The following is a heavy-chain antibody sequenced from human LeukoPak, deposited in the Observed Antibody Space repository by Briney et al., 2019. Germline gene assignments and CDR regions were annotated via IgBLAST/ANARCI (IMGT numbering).Heavy chain of an antibody. V-gene: IGHV3-23*05. CDR3: ARGSGDILTGYSGMDV. J-gene: IGHJ6*02. D-gene: IGHD3-9*01. CDR2: IYKGGTT. CDR1: GFTFSSYA. Sequence: GGSLRLSYAASGFTFSSYAMSWVRQAPGKGLEWVSAIYKGGTTYYADSVKGRFTVSRDNSKNSFSLQMNSLSADDTAVYYCARGSGDILTGYSGMDVWGQGTTVTVSS.